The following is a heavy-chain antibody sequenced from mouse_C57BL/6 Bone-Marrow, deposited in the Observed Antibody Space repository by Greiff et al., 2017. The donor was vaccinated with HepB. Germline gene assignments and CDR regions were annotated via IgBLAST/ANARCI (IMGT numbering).Heavy chain of an antibody. D-gene: IGHD1-1*01. CDR1: GYTFTSYW. Sequence: QVQLQHSGAELVKPGASVKLSCKASGYTFTSYWMHWVKQRPGQGLEWIGMIHPNSGSTNYNEKFKDQATLTADKSSSTAYMQLSSLTSEDSAVYYCASGHYYGSSYVDFDVWGTGTTVTVSS. V-gene: IGHV1-64*01. CDR2: IHPNSGST. CDR3: ASGHYYGSSYVDFDV. J-gene: IGHJ1*03.